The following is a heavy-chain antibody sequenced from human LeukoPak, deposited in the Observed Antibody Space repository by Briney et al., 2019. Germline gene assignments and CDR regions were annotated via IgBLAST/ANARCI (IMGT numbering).Heavy chain of an antibody. CDR3: ARQGNFDLAEFDY. CDR1: GGSISSYY. Sequence: SETLSLTCTVSGGSISSYYWSWIRQPPGKGLEWIGSIYYSGSTYYNPSLKSRVTISVDTSKNQFSLKLSSVTAADTAVYYCARQGNFDLAEFDYWGQGTLVTVSS. J-gene: IGHJ4*02. D-gene: IGHD4-23*01. V-gene: IGHV4-59*05. CDR2: IYYSGST.